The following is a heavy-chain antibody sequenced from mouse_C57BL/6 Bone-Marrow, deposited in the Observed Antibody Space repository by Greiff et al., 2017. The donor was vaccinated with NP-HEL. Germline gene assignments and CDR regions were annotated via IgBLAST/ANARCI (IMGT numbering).Heavy chain of an antibody. D-gene: IGHD2-14*01. CDR2: IDPSDSDT. Sequence: QVQLQQPGAELVKPGASVKLSCKASGYTFTSYWMQWVKQRPGQGLEWIGEIDPSDSDTNYNQKFKGKATLTVDTSSSTAYMQLSSLTSEDSAVYYCARRGGTLYYYAMDYWGQGTAVTVSS. CDR3: ARRGGTLYYYAMDY. CDR1: GYTFTSYW. V-gene: IGHV1-50*01. J-gene: IGHJ4*01.